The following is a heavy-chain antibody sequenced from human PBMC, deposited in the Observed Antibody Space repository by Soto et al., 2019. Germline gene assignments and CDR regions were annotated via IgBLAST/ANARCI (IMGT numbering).Heavy chain of an antibody. J-gene: IGHJ6*02. V-gene: IGHV3-21*01. Sequence: EVQLVESGGGLVKPVGSLRLSCAASGFTFSSYSMNWVRQAPGKGLEWVSSISSSSSYIYYADSVKGRFTISRDNAKNSLYLQMNSLRAEDTAVYYCARGSDRYCSGGSCYSYYYYGMAVWGQGPTVTVSS. CDR2: ISSSSSYI. CDR3: ARGSDRYCSGGSCYSYYYYGMAV. D-gene: IGHD2-15*01. CDR1: GFTFSSYS.